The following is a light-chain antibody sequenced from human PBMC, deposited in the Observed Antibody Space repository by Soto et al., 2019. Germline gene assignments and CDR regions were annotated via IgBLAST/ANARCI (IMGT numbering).Light chain of an antibody. J-gene: IGKJ1*01. V-gene: IGKV3-20*01. CDR2: ATS. Sequence: EIVFTQSPGTLSLSPGERATLSCRASQSVSSSYLAWCQQKPGQAPRLLIYATSTRATDIPDRFSGGGSGTNFTLTISRLEPEDSAVYYCHQYDKSPWTFGQGTKVDIK. CDR3: HQYDKSPWT. CDR1: QSVSSSY.